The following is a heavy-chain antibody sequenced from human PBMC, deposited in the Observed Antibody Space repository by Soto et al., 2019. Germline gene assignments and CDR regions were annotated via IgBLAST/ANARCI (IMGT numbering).Heavy chain of an antibody. D-gene: IGHD1-26*01. V-gene: IGHV3-30*18. J-gene: IGHJ4*02. CDR3: AKDREEWELLGGTDFDY. Sequence: GGSLRLSCAASGFTFSSYGMHWVRQAPGKGLEWVAVISYDGSNKYYADSVKGRFTISRDNSKNTLYLQMNSLRAEDTAVYYCAKDREEWELLGGTDFDYWGQGTLVTVSS. CDR1: GFTFSSYG. CDR2: ISYDGSNK.